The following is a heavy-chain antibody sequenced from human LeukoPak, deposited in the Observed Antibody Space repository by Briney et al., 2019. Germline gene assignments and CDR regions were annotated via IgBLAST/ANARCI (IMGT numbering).Heavy chain of an antibody. Sequence: AGGSLRLSWAAAGFTFSSYDMHWVRQAPGKGLEWVALIWYDGSNKYYADSVKGRFTISRDNSRNTLYLQMNSLRAEDTAVYYCARDRSGTFDYWGQGTLVTVSS. CDR1: GFTFSSYD. CDR2: IWYDGSNK. V-gene: IGHV3-33*01. J-gene: IGHJ4*02. D-gene: IGHD2-15*01. CDR3: ARDRSGTFDY.